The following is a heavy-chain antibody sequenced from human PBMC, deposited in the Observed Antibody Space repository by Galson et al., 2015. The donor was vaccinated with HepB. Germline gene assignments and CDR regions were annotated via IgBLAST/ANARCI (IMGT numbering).Heavy chain of an antibody. V-gene: IGHV3-21*01. CDR2: ISSSSSYI. CDR1: GFTFSSYS. D-gene: IGHD2-15*01. Sequence: SLRLSCEASGFTFSSYSMNWVRQAPGKGLVWVSSISSSSSYIYYADSVKGRFTISRDNAKNSLYLHMNSLRAEDTAVYYCARDRYCSGGSCYLTPRGAFDIWGQGTMVTVSS. J-gene: IGHJ3*02. CDR3: ARDRYCSGGSCYLTPRGAFDI.